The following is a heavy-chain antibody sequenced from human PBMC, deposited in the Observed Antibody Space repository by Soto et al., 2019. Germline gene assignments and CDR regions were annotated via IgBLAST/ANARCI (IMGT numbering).Heavy chain of an antibody. J-gene: IGHJ2*01. CDR3: ARDRVIFGVAYGSPKYFDL. Sequence: QVQLVQSGAEVKKPGASVKVSCKASGYTFTSYGISWVRQAPGQGLEWMGWISAYNGNTNYAQKLQGRVTMTTDTSTSTAYMELRSLRSDDTAVYYCARDRVIFGVAYGSPKYFDLWGRGTLVTVSS. CDR2: ISAYNGNT. V-gene: IGHV1-18*01. CDR1: GYTFTSYG. D-gene: IGHD3-3*01.